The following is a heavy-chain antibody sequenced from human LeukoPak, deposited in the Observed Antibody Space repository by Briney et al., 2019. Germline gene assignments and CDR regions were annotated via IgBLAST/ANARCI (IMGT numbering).Heavy chain of an antibody. Sequence: SETLSLTCAVYGGSLSGYYWSWIRQSPGKGLEWIGEINHGGSTNYNPSLKSRVTMSVDTSKSHFSLKLSSVTAADTAVYFCAREGYDSSGYPRLLDYWGQGTLVTVPS. D-gene: IGHD3-22*01. CDR3: AREGYDSSGYPRLLDY. V-gene: IGHV4-34*01. CDR2: INHGGST. CDR1: GGSLSGYY. J-gene: IGHJ4*02.